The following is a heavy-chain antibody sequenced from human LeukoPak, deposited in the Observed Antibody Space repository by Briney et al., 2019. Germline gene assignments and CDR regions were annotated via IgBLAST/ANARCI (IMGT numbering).Heavy chain of an antibody. CDR2: IYPGNSDT. V-gene: IGHV5-51*01. CDR1: GYKLTNNW. CDR3: ARFALTSSLDY. J-gene: IGHJ4*02. Sequence: GESLKISCKISGYKLTNNWIGWVRQVPGKGLEWMGLIYPGNSDTRYSPLFQGQVALSVDRSIGTAYLHWSGLKASDTAIYYCARFALTSSLDYWGQGTLVTVSS. D-gene: IGHD6-13*01.